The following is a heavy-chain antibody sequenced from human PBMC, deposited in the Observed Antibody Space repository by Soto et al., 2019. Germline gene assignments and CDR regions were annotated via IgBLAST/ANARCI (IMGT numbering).Heavy chain of an antibody. J-gene: IGHJ4*02. CDR2: ISSSGSII. D-gene: IGHD3-22*01. Sequence: GGSLRLSCAASGLAFSRYSMNWVRQAPGKGLEWVAYISSSGSIISYPDSVKGRFTISRDNDKNSLYLQMNSLREEDTAVYFCAREGLCDSSGYYPYYFDYWGLGTLVTVSS. V-gene: IGHV3-48*02. CDR1: GLAFSRYS. CDR3: AREGLCDSSGYYPYYFDY.